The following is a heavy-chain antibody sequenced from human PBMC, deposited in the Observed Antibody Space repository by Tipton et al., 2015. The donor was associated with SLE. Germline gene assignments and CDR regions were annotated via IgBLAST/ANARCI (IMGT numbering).Heavy chain of an antibody. CDR2: IYDNGST. Sequence: LRLSCGVSGGSISSRSYYWGWIRQPPGKGLEWIGSIYDNGSTSYNASLKSRVTMAVDTSKNQFSLKLSSVTAADTAVYFCARQPYYESPFDYWGQGTLVTVSS. D-gene: IGHD3-22*01. J-gene: IGHJ4*02. CDR1: GGSISSRSYY. V-gene: IGHV4-39*01. CDR3: ARQPYYESPFDY.